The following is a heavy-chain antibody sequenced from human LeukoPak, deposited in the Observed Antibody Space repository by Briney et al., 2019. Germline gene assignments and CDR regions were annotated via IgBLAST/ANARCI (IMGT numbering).Heavy chain of an antibody. D-gene: IGHD2-2*01. CDR3: ARDLGCSSTSCYLWGVWFYY. Sequence: ASVKVSCKPSGYTFTGYYMLWVRQAPGQGLEWMGWINPNSGGTNYAQKFQGRVTMTRDTAISTDYMELSRLRSDDAAVYYCARDLGCSSTSCYLWGVWFYYWGQGTLVTVSS. J-gene: IGHJ4*02. V-gene: IGHV1-2*02. CDR1: GYTFTGYY. CDR2: INPNSGGT.